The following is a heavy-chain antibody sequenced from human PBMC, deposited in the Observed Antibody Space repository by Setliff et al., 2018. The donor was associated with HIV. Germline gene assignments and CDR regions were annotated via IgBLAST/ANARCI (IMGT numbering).Heavy chain of an antibody. D-gene: IGHD4-17*01. CDR1: GGSISGSNYY. CDR2: IYYSGST. CDR3: ARDLATVAVPPGPDDY. V-gene: IGHV4-39*02. J-gene: IGHJ4*02. Sequence: SETLSLTCTVSGGSISGSNYYWGWIRQPPGKGLEWVGSIYYSGSTYYSPSLKSRVTISVDTSKNQFSLTLTSVTAADTAVYYCARDLATVAVPPGPDDYWGQGTLVTVSS.